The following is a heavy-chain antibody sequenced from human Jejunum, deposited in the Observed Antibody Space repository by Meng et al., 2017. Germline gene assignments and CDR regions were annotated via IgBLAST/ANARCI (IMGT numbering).Heavy chain of an antibody. V-gene: IGHV3-23*01. D-gene: IGHD3-10*01. CDR1: GFTFSVYA. CDR2: ISGVGANT. J-gene: IGHJ1*01. Sequence: EVQLLESGGGLVQPGGSLRLSCAASGFTFSVYAMSWVRQAPGKGLEWVSAISGVGANTYYADSVRGRFTISRDNSKNTLFLQMNTLKTEDTAVYYCTTVGEAQYWGQGTLVTVSS. CDR3: TTVGEAQY.